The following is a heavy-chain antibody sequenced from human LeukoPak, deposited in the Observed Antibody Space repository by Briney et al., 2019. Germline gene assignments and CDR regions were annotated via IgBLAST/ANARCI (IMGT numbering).Heavy chain of an antibody. V-gene: IGHV1-2*02. J-gene: IGHJ4*02. Sequence: WASVKVSCKASGYTFTGYYMHWVRQAPGQGLEWMGWINPNSGGTNYAQKFQGRVTMTRDTSISTAYMELSRLRSDDTAVYYCARVGLYYYDSSGYYYYWGQGTLVTVSS. CDR1: GYTFTGYY. CDR2: INPNSGGT. D-gene: IGHD3-22*01. CDR3: ARVGLYYYDSSGYYYY.